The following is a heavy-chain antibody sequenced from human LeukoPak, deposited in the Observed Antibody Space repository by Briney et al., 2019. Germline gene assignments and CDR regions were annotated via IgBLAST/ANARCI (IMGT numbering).Heavy chain of an antibody. CDR3: WHSGYESGLDY. V-gene: IGHV4-4*02. Sequence: SETLSLTCGVSGVSITSGNWWSWVCQPPGKGLEWIGEIYHSGSINYNPSLKSRVTISVDKSKNQFSLKLNSVTAADTAVYYCWHSGYESGLDYWGQGTLVTVSS. D-gene: IGHD5-12*01. J-gene: IGHJ4*02. CDR2: IYHSGSI. CDR1: GVSITSGNW.